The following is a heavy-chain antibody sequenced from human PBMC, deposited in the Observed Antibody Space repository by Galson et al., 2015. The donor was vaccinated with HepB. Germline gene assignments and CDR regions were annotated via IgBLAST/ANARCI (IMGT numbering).Heavy chain of an antibody. V-gene: IGHV3-23*01. Sequence: SLRLSCAASGFTFRNYAMSWVRRAPGKGLEWVSIISVSGGRIDYADSVRGRFTISRDNSKNTLYVQMTSLRAEDTAVYYCAKDQDYSKGEEGYNYYGMDVWGQGTTVTVSS. CDR1: GFTFRNYA. J-gene: IGHJ6*02. D-gene: IGHD4-11*01. CDR2: ISVSGGRI. CDR3: AKDQDYSKGEEGYNYYGMDV.